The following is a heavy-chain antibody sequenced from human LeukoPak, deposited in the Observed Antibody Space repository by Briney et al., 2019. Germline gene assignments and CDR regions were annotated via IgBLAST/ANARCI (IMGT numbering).Heavy chain of an antibody. D-gene: IGHD1-1*01. CDR1: GGSISSSSYY. CDR2: IYYSGST. Sequence: PSETLSLTCTVSGGSISSSSYYWGWIRQPPGKGLEWIGSIYYSGSTYYNPSLKSRVTISVDTSKNQFSLKLTSATAADTAVYYCARFDPLQLGCFDYWGQGTLVTVSS. J-gene: IGHJ4*02. V-gene: IGHV4-39*07. CDR3: ARFDPLQLGCFDY.